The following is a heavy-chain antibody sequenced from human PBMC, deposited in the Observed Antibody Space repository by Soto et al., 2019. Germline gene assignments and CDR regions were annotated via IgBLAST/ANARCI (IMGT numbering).Heavy chain of an antibody. D-gene: IGHD3-3*01. V-gene: IGHV3-7*01. Sequence: EVQLVESGGGLVQPGGSLRLSCAASGFTFSSYWMSWVRQAPGKGLEWVANIKQDGSEKYYVDSVKGRFTISRDKAKNSLYLQMNSLRAEDTAVYYCARVWYYDFWSGYYPDDYWGQGTLVTVSS. J-gene: IGHJ4*02. CDR1: GFTFSSYW. CDR2: IKQDGSEK. CDR3: ARVWYYDFWSGYYPDDY.